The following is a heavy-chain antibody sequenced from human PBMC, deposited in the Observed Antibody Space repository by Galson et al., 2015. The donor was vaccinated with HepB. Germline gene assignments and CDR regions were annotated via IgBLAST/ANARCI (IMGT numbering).Heavy chain of an antibody. J-gene: IGHJ6*02. CDR3: ARVTATYSFGVSAYSYYYYGMDV. CDR2: INTKTGNP. V-gene: IGHV7-4-1*02. Sequence: SVKVSCKASGYTFANYFMNWVRQAPGQGLEWMGGINTKTGNPTYAQGFPGRYVFSLDTSVSTAYLQISGLKAEDTAVYYCARVTATYSFGVSAYSYYYYGMDVWGQGTTVTFSS. CDR1: GYTFANYF. D-gene: IGHD3-10*01.